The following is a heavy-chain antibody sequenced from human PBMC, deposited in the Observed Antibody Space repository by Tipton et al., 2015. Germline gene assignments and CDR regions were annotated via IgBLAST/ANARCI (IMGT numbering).Heavy chain of an antibody. D-gene: IGHD3-16*02. V-gene: IGHV3-23*01. Sequence: GSLRLSCEASRFAFSTYFMAWVRQAPGKGLEWVSFISGSGNSTVYADSVKGRFTISRDNSKNTLYLQMNSLRAEDTAVYYCAKLSVIFFFDYWGQGTLVSVSS. CDR1: RFAFSTYF. CDR2: ISGSGNST. CDR3: AKLSVIFFFDY. J-gene: IGHJ4*02.